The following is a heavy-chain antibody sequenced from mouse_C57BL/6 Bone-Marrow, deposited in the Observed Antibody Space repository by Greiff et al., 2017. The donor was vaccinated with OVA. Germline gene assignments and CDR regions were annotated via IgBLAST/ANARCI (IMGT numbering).Heavy chain of an antibody. CDR2: IDPANGNT. V-gene: IGHV14-3*01. CDR3: ARGNGNGAMEFAY. CDR1: GFNFKNSY. Sequence: EVQLQQSVAELVRPGASVKLSCNASGFNFKNSYMHWVKQRPEQGLEWIGRIDPANGNTKYDPKFQGKATITADKSSNTAYLQLSSLTSEDAAIYFCARGNGNGAMEFAYWGQGTLVTVSA. J-gene: IGHJ3*01.